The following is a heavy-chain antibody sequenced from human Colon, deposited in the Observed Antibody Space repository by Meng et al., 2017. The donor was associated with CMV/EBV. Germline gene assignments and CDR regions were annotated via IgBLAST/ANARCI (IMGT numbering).Heavy chain of an antibody. CDR3: AGTSGMDY. CDR1: GFTFSVYA. J-gene: IGHJ4*02. Sequence: GESLKISCAASGFTFSVYAMHWVRQAPGKGLEWVAGISYNGGDERYADSVKGRFSISRDNSKKTVSLQMNSLGIEDRGVYYCAGTSGMDYWGQGTLVTVSS. V-gene: IGHV3-30-3*01. CDR2: ISYNGGDE.